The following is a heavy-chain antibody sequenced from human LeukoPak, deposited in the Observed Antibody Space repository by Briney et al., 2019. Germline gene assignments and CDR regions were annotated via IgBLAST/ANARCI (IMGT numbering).Heavy chain of an antibody. CDR2: INPSGGST. V-gene: IGHV1-2*02. Sequence: ASVKVSCKVSGYTLTELSMHWVRQAPGKGLEWMGIINPSGGSTNYAQKFQGRVTMTRDTSISTAYMELSRLRSDDTAVYYCARDRVWESSSPTGWFDPWGQGTLVTVSS. J-gene: IGHJ5*02. D-gene: IGHD6-6*01. CDR1: GYTLTELS. CDR3: ARDRVWESSSPTGWFDP.